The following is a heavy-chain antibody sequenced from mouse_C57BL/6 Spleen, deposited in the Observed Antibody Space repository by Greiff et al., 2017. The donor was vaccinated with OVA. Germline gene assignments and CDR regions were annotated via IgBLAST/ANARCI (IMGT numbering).Heavy chain of an antibody. Sequence: QVQLQQSGAELVRPGTSVKMSCKASGYTFTNYWIGWAKQRPGHGLEWIGDIYPGGGYTNYNEKFKGKATLTADKSSSTAYMQFSSLTSEDSAIYYCARSYYGSSYFDVWGTGSTVTVSS. V-gene: IGHV1-63*01. J-gene: IGHJ1*03. CDR3: ARSYYGSSYFDV. CDR2: IYPGGGYT. D-gene: IGHD1-1*01. CDR1: GYTFTNYW.